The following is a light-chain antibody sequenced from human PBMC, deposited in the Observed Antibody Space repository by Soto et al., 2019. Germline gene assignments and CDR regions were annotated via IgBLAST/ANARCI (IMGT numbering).Light chain of an antibody. Sequence: DIVMTQSPDSLPVALGERATINCKSSQSVFYSSNGKNYLAWYQQKPGQPPKLLIYWSSTRESGVPDRFSGSGSGADFTLTIGNLQAEDVGIYYCQQYYSSPWTFGRETKVEIK. CDR1: QSVFYSSNGKNY. J-gene: IGKJ1*01. V-gene: IGKV4-1*01. CDR3: QQYYSSPWT. CDR2: WSS.